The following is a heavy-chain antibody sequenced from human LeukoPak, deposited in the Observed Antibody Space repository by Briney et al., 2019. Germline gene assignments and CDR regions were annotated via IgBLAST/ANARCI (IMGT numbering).Heavy chain of an antibody. D-gene: IGHD2-15*01. Sequence: GRSLRLSCAASGFTFSSYAMTWVRQAPGKGLEWVSTISGSGGTTYYADSVKGRFTISRDNSKNTLYLQMSSLRADDTAVYYCATLRSVYYFDNWGQGTLVTVSS. J-gene: IGHJ4*02. CDR1: GFTFSSYA. CDR3: ATLRSVYYFDN. CDR2: ISGSGGTT. V-gene: IGHV3-23*01.